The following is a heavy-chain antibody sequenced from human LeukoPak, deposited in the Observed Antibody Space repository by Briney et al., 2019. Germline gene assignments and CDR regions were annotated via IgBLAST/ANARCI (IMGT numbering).Heavy chain of an antibody. J-gene: IGHJ4*02. CDR1: GGSFSGYY. CDR2: INHSGST. V-gene: IGHV4-34*01. Sequence: NPSEALSLTCAVYGGSFSGYYWSWIRQPPGKGLEWIGEINHSGSTNYNPSLKSRVTISVDTSKNQFSLKLSSVTAADTAVYYCARHVVSTVTFDYWGQGTLVTVSS. CDR3: ARHVVSTVTFDY. D-gene: IGHD4-17*01.